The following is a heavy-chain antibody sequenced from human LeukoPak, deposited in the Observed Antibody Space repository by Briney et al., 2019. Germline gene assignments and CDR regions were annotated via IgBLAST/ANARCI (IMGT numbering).Heavy chain of an antibody. CDR1: GYTFINYY. J-gene: IGHJ4*02. V-gene: IGHV1-18*04. Sequence: ASVKVSCKASGYTFINYYIHWVRQAPGQRLGWMGWISPYNGNTNYAQKLQGRVTMTTDTSTSTAYMELRSLRSDDTAVYYCAREDSSTSYVDYWGQGILVTVSS. CDR3: AREDSSTSYVDY. CDR2: ISPYNGNT. D-gene: IGHD6-13*01.